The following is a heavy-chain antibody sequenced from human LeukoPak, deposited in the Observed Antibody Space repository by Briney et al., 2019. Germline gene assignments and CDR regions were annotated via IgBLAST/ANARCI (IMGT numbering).Heavy chain of an antibody. CDR1: GFTFSSYE. V-gene: IGHV3-48*03. CDR3: AREIRGSSWYVDY. D-gene: IGHD6-13*01. Sequence: GGSLRLSCAASGFTFSSYEINWVRQAPGKGLEWVSYISSSGSTIYYADSVKGRFTISRDNAKNSLYLQMNSLRAEDTAVYYCAREIRGSSWYVDYWGQGTLVTVSS. CDR2: ISSSGSTI. J-gene: IGHJ4*02.